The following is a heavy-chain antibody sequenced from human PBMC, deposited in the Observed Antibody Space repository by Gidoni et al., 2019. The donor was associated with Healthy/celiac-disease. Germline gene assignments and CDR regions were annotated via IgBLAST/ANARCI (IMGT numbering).Heavy chain of an antibody. CDR3: TREGRGDYGHYFDY. D-gene: IGHD4-17*01. CDR1: GSTFGADA. CDR2: SGRKSYGGTT. V-gene: IGHV3-49*05. J-gene: IGHJ4*02. Sequence: EVQLVESGGGWVKRGRSLRLSGTASGSTFGADAMSWFRKAQGKGLEVLGVSGRKSYGGTTEYAASVKGRFTISRDDSKRIAYLQMNSLKTEDTAVYYGTREGRGDYGHYFDYWGQGNLVTGAS.